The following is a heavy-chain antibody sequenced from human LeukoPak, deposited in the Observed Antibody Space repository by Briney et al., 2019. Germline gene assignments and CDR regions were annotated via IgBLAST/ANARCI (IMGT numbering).Heavy chain of an antibody. Sequence: PGGSLRLSCAASGFTFSSYAMSWVRQAPGKGLEWVSAISGSGGSTYYADSVKRRFTISRDNSKNTLYLQMNSLRAEDTAVYYCAKDSEIVARPRGVGTFFDYWGQGTLVTVSS. J-gene: IGHJ4*02. V-gene: IGHV3-23*01. CDR3: AKDSEIVARPRGVGTFFDY. CDR2: ISGSGGST. D-gene: IGHD5-12*01. CDR1: GFTFSSYA.